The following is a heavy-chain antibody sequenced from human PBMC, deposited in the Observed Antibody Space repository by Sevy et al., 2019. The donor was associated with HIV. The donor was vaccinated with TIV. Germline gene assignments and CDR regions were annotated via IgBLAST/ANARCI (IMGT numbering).Heavy chain of an antibody. J-gene: IGHJ4*02. V-gene: IGHV4-39*01. Sequence: SETLSLTCTVSGGSISNNNYYWGWIRQSPGKGLEWIGTINYSGSTDYNPSLKGRVTISVDTSKNQFSLKLSSVTAADTAVYYCARHALFTIFGVVIDPKMYYFDYWGQGTQVTVSS. CDR2: INYSGST. CDR1: GGSISNNNYY. CDR3: ARHALFTIFGVVIDPKMYYFDY. D-gene: IGHD3-3*01.